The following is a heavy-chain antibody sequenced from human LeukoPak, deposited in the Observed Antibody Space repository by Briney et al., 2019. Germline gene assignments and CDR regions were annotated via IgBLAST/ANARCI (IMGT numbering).Heavy chain of an antibody. CDR1: GFTFSTSW. V-gene: IGHV3-7*01. CDR2: INPDGSTR. Sequence: GGSLRLSCVTSGFTFSTSWMSWVRQAPGKGLEWVASINPDGSTRHHVDSVKGRFTISRDNAKKSLSLQMGALRAEDTAVYFRAKLLGTATRYDYWGLGTLVIVSS. CDR3: AKLLGTATRYDY. D-gene: IGHD1-7*01. J-gene: IGHJ4*02.